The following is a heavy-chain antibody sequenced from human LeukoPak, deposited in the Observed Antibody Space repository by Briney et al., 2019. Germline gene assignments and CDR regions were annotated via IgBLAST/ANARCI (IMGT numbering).Heavy chain of an antibody. CDR1: GFTFSSYW. J-gene: IGHJ4*02. D-gene: IGHD5-12*01. CDR2: INSDGSST. Sequence: GGSLRLSCAASGFTFSSYWMYWVRQAPGKGLVWVSRINSDGSSTSYADSVRGRFTISRDNAKNTLYLQMNTLRAEDTAVYYCARDVVGGGYDSRPFDYWGQGTLVTVSS. CDR3: ARDVVGGGYDSRPFDY. V-gene: IGHV3-74*01.